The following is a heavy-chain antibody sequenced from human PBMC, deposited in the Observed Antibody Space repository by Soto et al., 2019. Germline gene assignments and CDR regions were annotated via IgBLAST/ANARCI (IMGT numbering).Heavy chain of an antibody. J-gene: IGHJ4*02. CDR1: GFTFSSYA. D-gene: IGHD3-10*01. CDR3: ARQTYYYGSGSYAADY. V-gene: IGHV3-23*01. Sequence: PGGSLRLSCAASGFTFSSYAMSWVRQAPGKGLEWVSAISGSGGSTYYADSVKGRFTISRDNSKNTLYLQMNSLRAEDTAVYYCARQTYYYGSGSYAADYWGQGTLVTVSS. CDR2: ISGSGGST.